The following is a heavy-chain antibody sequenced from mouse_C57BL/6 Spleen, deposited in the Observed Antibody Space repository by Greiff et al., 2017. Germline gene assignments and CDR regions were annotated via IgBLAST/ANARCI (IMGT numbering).Heavy chain of an antibody. CDR2: IWSGGST. V-gene: IGHV2-4*01. CDR1: GFSLTSYG. Sequence: QVQLQQSGPGLVQPSQSLSITCTVSGFSLTSYGVHWVRQPPGKGLELLGVIWSGGSTDYNAAFISRLSISKDNSKSQVFFKMNSLQADDTATYYCAKTSHNPPYGAYPMDYWGQGTSVTVSS. CDR3: AKTSHNPPYGAYPMDY. D-gene: IGHD1-1*02. J-gene: IGHJ4*01.